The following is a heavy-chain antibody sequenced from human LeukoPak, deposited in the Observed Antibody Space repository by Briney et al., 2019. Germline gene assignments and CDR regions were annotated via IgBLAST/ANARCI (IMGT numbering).Heavy chain of an antibody. Sequence: SETLSLTCTVSGGSISSYYWSWIRQPPGKGLEWIGYIYYSGSTNYNPSLKSRVTISVDTSKNQFSLKLSSVTAADTAVYYCARSDSSSSDFDDWGQETLVTVSS. CDR1: GGSISSYY. V-gene: IGHV4-59*08. D-gene: IGHD6-6*01. CDR3: ARSDSSSSDFDD. CDR2: IYYSGST. J-gene: IGHJ4*02.